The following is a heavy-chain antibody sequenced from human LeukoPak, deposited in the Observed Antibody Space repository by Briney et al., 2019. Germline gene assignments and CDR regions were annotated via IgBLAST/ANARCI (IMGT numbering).Heavy chain of an antibody. D-gene: IGHD2-15*01. J-gene: IGHJ3*02. CDR1: GFTLSSYS. CDR2: ISSSSSYI. V-gene: IGHV3-21*01. CDR3: ARGSANAFDI. Sequence: GRSLRHSCAASGFTLSSYSMNWVRQAPGKGLEWVSSISSSSSYIYYADSVKGRFTISRDNAKNSLYLQMNSLRAEDTAVYYCARGSANAFDIWGQGTMVTVSS.